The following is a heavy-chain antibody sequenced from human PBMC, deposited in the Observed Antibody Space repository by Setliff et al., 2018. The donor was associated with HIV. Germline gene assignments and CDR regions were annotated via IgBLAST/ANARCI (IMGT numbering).Heavy chain of an antibody. V-gene: IGHV4-34*01. CDR2: INHSGVT. Sequence: PSETLSLTCAVYVGSFSNYFWTWIRQTPGKGLEWIGEINHSGVTSYNPSLKSRVAMSVDKSTNQFSLKLSSVTAADTAMYYCATTDYDGNSGFDYWGQGILVTVSS. CDR3: ATTDYDGNSGFDY. D-gene: IGHD3-10*01. J-gene: IGHJ4*02. CDR1: VGSFSNYF.